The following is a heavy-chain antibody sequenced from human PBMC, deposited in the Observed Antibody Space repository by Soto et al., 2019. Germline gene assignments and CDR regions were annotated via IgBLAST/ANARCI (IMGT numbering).Heavy chain of an antibody. CDR1: GFIFSGSA. CDR3: ARGQGAAIGDYYYHGMDV. CDR2: IRSRANNFAT. J-gene: IGHJ6*02. Sequence: EVQLVESGGGLVQPGGSLKLSCAASGFIFSGSAIHWVRQASGKGLEWVGRIRSRANNFATSSAASVQGRFTFSRDDSKNTAYLQMNTLKPEDTAVYYCARGQGAAIGDYYYHGMDVWGQGTTVTVS. D-gene: IGHD2-2*02. V-gene: IGHV3-73*02.